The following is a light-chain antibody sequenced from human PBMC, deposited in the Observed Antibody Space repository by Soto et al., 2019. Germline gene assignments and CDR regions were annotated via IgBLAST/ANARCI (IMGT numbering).Light chain of an antibody. J-gene: IGKJ1*01. CDR2: GAS. CDR3: QPYGSSGT. CDR1: QSVSNNY. Sequence: VLTESPSAVSLSPRERATLSFRASQSVSNNYLAWYQQKPGQAPRLLIYGASNRATGIPDRFSGSGSGADFTLTFSRLEPHDFAVYYCQPYGSSGTFAQGTKVDIK. V-gene: IGKV3-20*01.